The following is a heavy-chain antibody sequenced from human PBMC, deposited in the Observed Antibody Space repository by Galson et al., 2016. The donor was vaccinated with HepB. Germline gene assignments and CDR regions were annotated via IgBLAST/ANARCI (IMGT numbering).Heavy chain of an antibody. CDR2: IRSNSYGGTT. CDR1: GFPFDNYA. V-gene: IGHV3-49*03. CDR3: SRVVGLDYDFWSGYPDFDY. J-gene: IGHJ4*02. Sequence: SLRLSCATSGFPFDNYAMSWFRQAPGKGLHWVCFIRSNSYGGTTDYAASVKGSFTISRDDSKSIVYLQMNRLKTEDTAVYYCSRVVGLDYDFWSGYPDFDYWGQGALVTVSS. D-gene: IGHD3-3*01.